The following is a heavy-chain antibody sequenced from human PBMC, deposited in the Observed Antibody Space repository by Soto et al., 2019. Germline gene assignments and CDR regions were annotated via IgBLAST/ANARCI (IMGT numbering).Heavy chain of an antibody. V-gene: IGHV1-18*04. J-gene: IGHJ4*02. Sequence: GASVKVSCKASGYTFPSYGISWVRQAPGQGLEWMGRISAYNGNTNYAQELQGRVTMTTDTSTSTAYMELRSLRSDDTAVYYCARDRSSGWFYFDSWGQGTQVTVSS. CDR2: ISAYNGNT. D-gene: IGHD6-19*01. CDR1: GYTFPSYG. CDR3: ARDRSSGWFYFDS.